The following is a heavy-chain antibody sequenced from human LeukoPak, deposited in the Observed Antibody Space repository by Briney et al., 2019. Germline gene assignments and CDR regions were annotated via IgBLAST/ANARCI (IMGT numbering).Heavy chain of an antibody. D-gene: IGHD3-9*01. J-gene: IGHJ6*03. CDR1: GFTFSSYA. CDR3: AKVPFDWISSTNYYYYMAV. Sequence: PGGSLRLSCAASGFTFSSYAMSWVRQAPGKGLEWVSAISGSVGGTYCADSSKGRFTLSRDNSKNKLYLQMNSLRGEDTAVYYCAKVPFDWISSTNYYYYMAVWGKGTTVTVSS. CDR2: ISGSVGGT. V-gene: IGHV3-23*01.